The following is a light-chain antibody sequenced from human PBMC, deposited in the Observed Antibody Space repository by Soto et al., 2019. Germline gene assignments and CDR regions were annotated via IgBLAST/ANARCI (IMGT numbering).Light chain of an antibody. V-gene: IGLV2-14*01. Sequence: QSVLTQPASVSGSPGQSITISCTGTSSDVGGYNYVSWYQQHPGKAPKVMIYEVSNRPSGVSNRFSGSKSGNTASLTISGLQDEDEADYYCSSYKRTSNYYFFGSGNKVTV. J-gene: IGLJ1*01. CDR1: SSDVGGYNY. CDR2: EVS. CDR3: SSYKRTSNYYF.